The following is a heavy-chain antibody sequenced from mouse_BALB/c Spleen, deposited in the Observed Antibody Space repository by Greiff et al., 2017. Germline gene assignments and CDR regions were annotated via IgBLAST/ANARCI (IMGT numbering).Heavy chain of an antibody. Sequence: EVQRVESGGGLVQPGGSRKLSCAASGFTFSSFGMHWVRQAPEKGLEWVAYISSGSSTIYYADTVKGRFTISRDNPKNTLFLQMTSLRSEDTAMYYCARGYYGSSYDAMDYWGQGTSVTVSS. CDR2: ISSGSSTI. J-gene: IGHJ4*01. CDR1: GFTFSSFG. V-gene: IGHV5-17*02. D-gene: IGHD1-1*01. CDR3: ARGYYGSSYDAMDY.